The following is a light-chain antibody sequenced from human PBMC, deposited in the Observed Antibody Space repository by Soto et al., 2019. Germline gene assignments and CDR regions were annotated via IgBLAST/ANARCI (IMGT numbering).Light chain of an antibody. J-gene: IGKJ4*02. Sequence: PGTRSLDQGGNATLSCTASQSRSATYVAWYQQRPGQAPRLLIHGASTRASGIASRFSGSGSGTEFTLTISGLQSEDFATYYCQQYNNWPVTFGGGTKVDIK. CDR3: QQYNNWPVT. CDR1: QSRSATY. V-gene: IGKV3D-15*01. CDR2: GAS.